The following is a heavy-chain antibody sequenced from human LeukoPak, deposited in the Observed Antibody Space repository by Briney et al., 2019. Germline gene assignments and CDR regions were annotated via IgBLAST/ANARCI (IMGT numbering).Heavy chain of an antibody. CDR1: GGSISSSSYY. CDR2: IYYSGST. D-gene: IGHD6-13*01. V-gene: IGHV4-39*07. J-gene: IGHJ4*02. Sequence: SSETLSLTCTVSGGSISSSSYYWGWIRQPPGKGLEWIGSIYYSGSTYYNPSLKSRVTISVDTSKNQFSLKLSSVTAADTAVYYCARRSPIALPFDYWGQGTLVTVSS. CDR3: ARRSPIALPFDY.